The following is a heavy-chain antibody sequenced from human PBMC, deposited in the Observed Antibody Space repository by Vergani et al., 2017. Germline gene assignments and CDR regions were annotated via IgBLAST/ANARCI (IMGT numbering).Heavy chain of an antibody. CDR3: AKHFRGWGIDY. J-gene: IGHJ4*02. V-gene: IGHV3-30*02. CDR1: GFTLSNYD. D-gene: IGHD3-16*01. CDR2: IQFDGSNQ. Sequence: QVQLVESGGGVVQRGGSLRLSCATSGFTLSNYDMQWIRPGPGKGLEFVAFIQFDGSNQYYADSVKGRFTLSRDFSKNTLYLQMNSLRTDDTATYDCAKHFRGWGIDYWGQGTQVIVSS.